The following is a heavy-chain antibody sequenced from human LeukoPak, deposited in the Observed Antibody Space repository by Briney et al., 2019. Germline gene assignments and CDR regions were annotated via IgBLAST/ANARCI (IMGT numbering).Heavy chain of an antibody. CDR1: GGSISSYY. J-gene: IGHJ6*03. CDR3: ARGTPLLPAYYYYYMDV. D-gene: IGHD1/OR15-1a*01. V-gene: IGHV4-4*07. Sequence: PSETLSLTCTVSGGSISSYYWSWIRQPAGKGLEWIGRISTSGSTNYNPSLKSRVTMSVDTSKNQFSLKLSSVTAADTAVYYCARGTPLLPAYYYYYMDVWGKGTTVTISS. CDR2: ISTSGST.